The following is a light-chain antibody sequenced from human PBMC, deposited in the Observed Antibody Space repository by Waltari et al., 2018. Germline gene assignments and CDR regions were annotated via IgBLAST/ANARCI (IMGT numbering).Light chain of an antibody. CDR2: DAS. V-gene: IGKV3-11*01. Sequence: ENVLTQSPATLSLSPGARATLSCRASQSVSSYLAWYQQKPGQVPRLLIYDASNRAPGIPARFSGSGSGTDFTLTISSLEPEDFAVYYCQQRGSWPRVTFGQGTRLEIK. CDR1: QSVSSY. CDR3: QQRGSWPRVT. J-gene: IGKJ5*01.